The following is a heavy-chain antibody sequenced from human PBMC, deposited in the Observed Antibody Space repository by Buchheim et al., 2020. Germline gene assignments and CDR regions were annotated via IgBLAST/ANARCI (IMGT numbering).Heavy chain of an antibody. CDR2: ISYDGSNT. CDR1: GFTFSSYG. Sequence: QVQLVESGGGVVQPGRSLRLSCAASGFTFSSYGMHWVRQAPGKGLEWVAVISYDGSNTYYADSVKGRFTISRDNSKNTLYLQMNSLRAEDTAVYYCAKDFRDGYNYPDYWGQGTL. CDR3: AKDFRDGYNYPDY. J-gene: IGHJ4*02. D-gene: IGHD5-24*01. V-gene: IGHV3-30*18.